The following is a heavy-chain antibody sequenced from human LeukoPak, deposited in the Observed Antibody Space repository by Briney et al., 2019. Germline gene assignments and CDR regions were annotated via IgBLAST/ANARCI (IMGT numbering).Heavy chain of an antibody. J-gene: IGHJ3*02. V-gene: IGHV4-59*01. D-gene: IGHD6-19*01. Sequence: SETLSLTWFVYGGSISSYYWSWIRQPPGKGLEWIGYIYYSGSTNYNPSLKRRVTISVDTYKTQFSLRVSSVTAADTAVYYCARVIAVTGAFNAFDIWGQGTMVTVSS. CDR1: GGSISSYY. CDR3: ARVIAVTGAFNAFDI. CDR2: IYYSGST.